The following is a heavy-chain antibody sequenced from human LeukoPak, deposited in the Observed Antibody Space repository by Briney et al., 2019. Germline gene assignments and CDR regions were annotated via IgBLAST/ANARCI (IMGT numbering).Heavy chain of an antibody. Sequence: SVKVSCKASGGTFSSYAISWVRQAPGQGLEWMGGIIPIFGTANYAQKFQGRVTITADESTSTAYMELSSLRSEDTAVYYCARTRPTAYCGGDCYSPGMDVWGQGTTVTVSS. D-gene: IGHD2-21*02. CDR1: GGTFSSYA. CDR2: IIPIFGTA. J-gene: IGHJ6*02. V-gene: IGHV1-69*13. CDR3: ARTRPTAYCGGDCYSPGMDV.